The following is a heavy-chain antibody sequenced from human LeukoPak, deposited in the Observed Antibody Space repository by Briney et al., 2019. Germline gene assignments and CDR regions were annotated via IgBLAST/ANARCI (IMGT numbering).Heavy chain of an antibody. V-gene: IGHV4-34*01. CDR3: ARYVAVAGTIKWFGP. Sequence: SETLSLTCAVYGGSFSGSYWSWIRQPPGKGLEWIGEINHSGGTNYNPSLKSRVTISVDTSKNQCSLKLSSVTAADTAVYYCARYVAVAGTIKWFGPWGQGTLVTVSS. CDR1: GGSFSGSY. CDR2: INHSGGT. D-gene: IGHD6-19*01. J-gene: IGHJ5*02.